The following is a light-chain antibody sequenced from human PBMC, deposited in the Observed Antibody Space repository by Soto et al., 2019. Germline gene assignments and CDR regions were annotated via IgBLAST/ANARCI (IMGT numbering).Light chain of an antibody. V-gene: IGKV1-5*03. Sequence: DIQMTQSPSTLSASVGDRVTITCRASQSISDWLAWYQQKPGKAPKLLIYKASGLESGVPSRFSGSGSGTELSLNITSLQPDDFATYYCQQYNTYPITFGRGTRLEIK. CDR1: QSISDW. J-gene: IGKJ5*01. CDR2: KAS. CDR3: QQYNTYPIT.